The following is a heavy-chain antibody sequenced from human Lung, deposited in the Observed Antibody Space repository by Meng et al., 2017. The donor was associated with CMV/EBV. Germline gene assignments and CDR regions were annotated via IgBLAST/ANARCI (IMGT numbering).Heavy chain of an antibody. CDR2: TYYRSKWYN. CDR3: ARFGTVGAGSGVYFDY. V-gene: IGHV6-1*01. CDR1: GDSVSSNSAA. Sequence: SQTLSLTXAISGDSVSSNSAAWNWIRQSPSRGLEWLGRTYYRSKWYNDYAVSVKSRITINPDTSKNQFSLQLNSVTPEDTAVYYCARFGTVGAGSGVYFDYWGQGXLVTVSS. D-gene: IGHD3-10*01. J-gene: IGHJ4*02.